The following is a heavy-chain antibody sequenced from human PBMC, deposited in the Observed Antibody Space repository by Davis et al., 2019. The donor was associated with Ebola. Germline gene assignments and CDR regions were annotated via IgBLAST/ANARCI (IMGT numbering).Heavy chain of an antibody. J-gene: IGHJ4*02. D-gene: IGHD2-15*01. Sequence: AASVKVSCKASGYTFTSYGISWVRQAPGQGLEWMGRIIPILGIANYAQKFQGRVTITADKSTSTAYMELSSLRSEDTAVYYCARERGGLDYWGQGTLVTVSS. V-gene: IGHV1-69*04. CDR3: ARERGGLDY. CDR1: GYTFTSYG. CDR2: IIPILGIA.